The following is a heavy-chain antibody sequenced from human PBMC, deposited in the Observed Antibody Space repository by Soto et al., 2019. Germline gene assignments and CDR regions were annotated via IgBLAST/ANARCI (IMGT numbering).Heavy chain of an antibody. CDR1: GGTFSSYA. V-gene: IGHV1-69*13. Sequence: GASVKVSCKASGGTFSSYAISWVRQAPGQGLEWMGGIIPIFGTANYAQKFQGRVTITADESTSTAYMELSSLRSEDTAVYYCARGIVGALSGYYYYGMDVWGQGTTVTVSS. D-gene: IGHD1-26*01. CDR3: ARGIVGALSGYYYYGMDV. J-gene: IGHJ6*02. CDR2: IIPIFGTA.